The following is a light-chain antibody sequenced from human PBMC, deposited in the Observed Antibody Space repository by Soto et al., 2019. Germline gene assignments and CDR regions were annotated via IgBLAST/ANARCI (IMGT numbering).Light chain of an antibody. Sequence: EIVLTQSPGTLSLSPGQRATLSCRASESISRDYLAWYQQRLGQAPRLLIYGASSGATGIPARFSGSGSGTEFTLTISSLQSEDFAVYYCQQYNNWPPITFGQGTRLEIK. V-gene: IGKV3D-15*01. J-gene: IGKJ5*01. CDR3: QQYNNWPPIT. CDR1: ESISRDY. CDR2: GAS.